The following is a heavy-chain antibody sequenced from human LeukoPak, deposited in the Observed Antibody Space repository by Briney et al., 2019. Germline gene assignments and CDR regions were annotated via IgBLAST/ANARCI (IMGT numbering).Heavy chain of an antibody. Sequence: PSETLSLTCTVSGGSVSSGSDYGSWIRQPPGKGLEWIGYIYYSGSTNYNPALKSRVTISVDTAKNQFSLKLSSVTAADTAVYYCARDCSSTSCYTFGAFDIWGQGTMVTVSS. V-gene: IGHV4-61*01. CDR2: IYYSGST. J-gene: IGHJ3*02. CDR3: ARDCSSTSCYTFGAFDI. CDR1: GGSVSSGSDY. D-gene: IGHD2-2*02.